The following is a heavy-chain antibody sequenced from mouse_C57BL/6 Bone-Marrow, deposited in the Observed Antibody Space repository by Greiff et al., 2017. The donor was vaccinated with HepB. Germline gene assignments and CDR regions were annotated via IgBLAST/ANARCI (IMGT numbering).Heavy chain of an antibody. Sequence: VQLQQSGPELVKPGASVKISCKASGYAFSSSWMNWVKQRPGKGLEWIGRIYPGDGDTNYNGKFKGKATLTADKSSSTAYMQLSSLTSEDSAVYFCARGWWEDYWGQGTSVTVSS. J-gene: IGHJ4*01. V-gene: IGHV1-82*01. CDR2: IYPGDGDT. D-gene: IGHD1-1*02. CDR1: GYAFSSSW. CDR3: ARGWWEDY.